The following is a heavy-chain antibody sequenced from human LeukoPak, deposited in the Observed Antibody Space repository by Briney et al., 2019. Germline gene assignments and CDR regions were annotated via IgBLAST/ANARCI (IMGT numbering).Heavy chain of an antibody. V-gene: IGHV1-69*13. J-gene: IGHJ3*02. CDR3: ARGGGMTMIVVVRKDDAFDI. CDR2: IIPIFGTA. D-gene: IGHD3-22*01. CDR1: GGTFSSYA. Sequence: EAAVKVSCTASGGTFSSYAISWVRQAPGQGLEWMGGIIPIFGTANYAQKFEGRVTITADESTSTAYMELSSLRSEDTDVYYCARGGGMTMIVVVRKDDAFDIWGQGTMVTVSS.